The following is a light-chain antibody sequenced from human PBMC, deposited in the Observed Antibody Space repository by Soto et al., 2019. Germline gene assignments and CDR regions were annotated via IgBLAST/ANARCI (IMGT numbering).Light chain of an antibody. Sequence: ELTPSPSSLSACVGDSVTITFRARQNLDIYLNGYQQKPGRPPTLLIYTTSRLQRGVTIRFSGSGSGTDFTLTISNLQPEDFATYSWHQSYITPPAFGQGTKVDIK. V-gene: IGKV1-39*01. CDR1: QNLDIY. CDR2: TTS. CDR3: HQSYITPPA. J-gene: IGKJ2*01.